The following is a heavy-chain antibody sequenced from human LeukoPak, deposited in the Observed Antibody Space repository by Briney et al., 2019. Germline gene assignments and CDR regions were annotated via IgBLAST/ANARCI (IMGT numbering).Heavy chain of an antibody. CDR1: GVSISSYY. CDR2: TYDSGTT. J-gene: IGHJ6*02. V-gene: IGHV4-59*01. CDR3: ARLKVVVAATSAYYYGMDV. Sequence: SETLSLTCTVSGVSISSYYWSWIRQPPGKGLEGMVDTYDSGTTNYNPSLKSRVTISVDTSKNQFSLKLRSVTAADTAVYYCARLKVVVAATSAYYYGMDVWGQGTTVTVSS. D-gene: IGHD2-15*01.